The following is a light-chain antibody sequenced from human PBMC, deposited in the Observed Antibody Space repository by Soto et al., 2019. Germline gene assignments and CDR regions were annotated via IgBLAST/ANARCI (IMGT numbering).Light chain of an antibody. Sequence: QSVLTQPASVSGSPGQSITISCTGTSSDVGGYNYVSWYQQHPSKAPKLMIYDVSNRPSGVSNRFTGSKSDNTASLTISGLQAEDEADYYCSSYTSSSTLFGRGTKVTVL. CDR2: DVS. CDR1: SSDVGGYNY. J-gene: IGLJ2*01. V-gene: IGLV2-14*01. CDR3: SSYTSSSTL.